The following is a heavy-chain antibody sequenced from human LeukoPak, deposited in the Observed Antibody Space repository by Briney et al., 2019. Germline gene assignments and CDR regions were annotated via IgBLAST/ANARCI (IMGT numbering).Heavy chain of an antibody. V-gene: IGHV3-53*01. J-gene: IGHJ4*02. Sequence: GGSLRLSCAASGFTVSSNYMSWVRQAPGKGLEWVSVIYSGGSTYYADSVKGRFTISRDNSKNTLYLQMNSLRAEATAVYYCARESGNGEQWLGYWGQGTLVTVSS. CDR2: IYSGGST. CDR1: GFTVSSNY. CDR3: ARESGNGEQWLGY. D-gene: IGHD6-19*01.